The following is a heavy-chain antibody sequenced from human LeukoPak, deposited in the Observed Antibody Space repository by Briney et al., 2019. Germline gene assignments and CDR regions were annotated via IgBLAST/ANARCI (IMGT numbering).Heavy chain of an antibody. V-gene: IGHV3-33*01. CDR3: ARAGARYCSSTSCHKNFDY. CDR1: GFTFSSYG. D-gene: IGHD2-2*01. J-gene: IGHJ4*02. CDR2: IWYXGSNK. Sequence: GGSLRLSCAASGFTFSSYGMHWVRQAPXXXXEWVAVIWYXGSNKYYADSVKGRFTISRDNSKNTLYLQMNSLRAEDTAVYYCARAGARYCSSTSCHKNFDYWGQGTLVTVSS.